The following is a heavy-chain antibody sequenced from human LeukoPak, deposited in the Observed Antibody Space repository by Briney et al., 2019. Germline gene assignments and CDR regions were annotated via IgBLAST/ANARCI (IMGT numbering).Heavy chain of an antibody. D-gene: IGHD2-15*01. CDR2: ISSNGDNT. J-gene: IGHJ3*01. Sequence: PGGSLRLSCSASGFPFNTYAIHWVRQAPGKGLEYVAGISSNGDNTDFADSAKGRFTISRDNSKSTLSLQMNSLRAEDTAVYFCTRDSALLGVAFDLWGQGTVVTVSS. V-gene: IGHV3-64D*06. CDR1: GFPFNTYA. CDR3: TRDSALLGVAFDL.